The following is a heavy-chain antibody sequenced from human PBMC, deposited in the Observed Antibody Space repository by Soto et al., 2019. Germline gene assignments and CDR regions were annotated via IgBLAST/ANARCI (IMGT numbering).Heavy chain of an antibody. CDR3: ARVATIVGVVPDY. J-gene: IGHJ4*02. D-gene: IGHD3-3*01. Sequence: QVQLVQSGAEVKKPGASVKVSCKASGYTFDGYYIHWVRQAPGQGLEWMGWINPNGGDTNYAQKFQGWVTMTRDTSTSTAYMELSRLTSDDTAIYYCARVATIVGVVPDYWGQGTLVTVSS. V-gene: IGHV1-2*04. CDR2: INPNGGDT. CDR1: GYTFDGYY.